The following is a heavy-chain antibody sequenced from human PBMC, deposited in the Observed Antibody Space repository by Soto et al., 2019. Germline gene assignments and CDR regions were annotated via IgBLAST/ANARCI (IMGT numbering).Heavy chain of an antibody. CDR1: GFTFSNFA. D-gene: IGHD4-4*01. V-gene: IGHV3-23*01. Sequence: GGSLRLSCAASGFTFSNFAMSWVRQAPGKGLEWVSAISGSGSSTYDADSVKGRFTISRDNSKNTLYLQMNSLRADDTAVYYCAKDRSNYGGQTAHYYYYGMDVWGHGTTVTVSS. CDR2: ISGSGSST. CDR3: AKDRSNYGGQTAHYYYYGMDV. J-gene: IGHJ6*02.